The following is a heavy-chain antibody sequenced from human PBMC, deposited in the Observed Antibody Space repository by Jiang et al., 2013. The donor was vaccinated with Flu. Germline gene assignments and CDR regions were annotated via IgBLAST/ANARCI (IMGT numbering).Heavy chain of an antibody. CDR2: IYYSGST. J-gene: IGHJ4*02. CDR3: ARRPPVGSWYYFDY. Sequence: GSGLVKPSETLSLTCTVSGDSISSSNYYWGWIRQPPGKGLEWIGSIYYSGSTYYNPSLKSRVTISVDTSKNQFSLKLSSVTAADTAVYYCARRPPVGSWYYFDYWGQGTLVTVSS. CDR1: GDSISSSNYY. D-gene: IGHD6-13*01. V-gene: IGHV4-39*01.